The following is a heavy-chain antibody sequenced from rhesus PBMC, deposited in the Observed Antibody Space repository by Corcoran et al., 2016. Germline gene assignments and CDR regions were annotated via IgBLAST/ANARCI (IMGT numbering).Heavy chain of an antibody. D-gene: IGHD4-11*01. V-gene: IGHV4-65*01. CDR3: ARSPKTLTYFDY. CDR2: ISGSRGST. J-gene: IGHJ4*01. CDR1: GGSISSSNW. Sequence: QVQLQESGPGLVKPSETLSLTCAVSGGSISSSNWWSWIRQPPGKGLEWIGDISGSRGSTYNNPSLKNRVTISTDTSTNPFSLKLSSVTAADTAVYYCARSPKTLTYFDYWCQGVLVTVSA.